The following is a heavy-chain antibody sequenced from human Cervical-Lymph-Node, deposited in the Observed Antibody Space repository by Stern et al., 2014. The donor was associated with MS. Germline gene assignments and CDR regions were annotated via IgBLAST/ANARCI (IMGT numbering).Heavy chain of an antibody. CDR2: ISSDGSNK. CDR1: TFTFSISA. Sequence: VQLVESGGGVVQPGGSLRLSCAASTFTFSISAMHWVRQAPGKGLEWVAVISSDGSNKYYADSVMGRFTISRDNSRNTLFLQMNSVRAEDTAVFYCASGYYDSSGYYYRGPDYWGQGTLVTVSS. J-gene: IGHJ4*02. CDR3: ASGYYDSSGYYYRGPDY. V-gene: IGHV3-30*04. D-gene: IGHD3-22*01.